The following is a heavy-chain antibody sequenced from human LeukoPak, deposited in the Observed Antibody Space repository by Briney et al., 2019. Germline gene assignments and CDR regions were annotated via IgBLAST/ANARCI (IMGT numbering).Heavy chain of an antibody. Sequence: SETLSLTCTVSGGSISPFYWSWIRQPPGKGLEWIAYIYYSGSTAYNPSLKSRVAISVDTSNNQVSLKLSSVTAADTAVYYCARHGYCSGGSCYFDYWGQGTLVTVSS. CDR3: ARHGYCSGGSCYFDY. J-gene: IGHJ4*02. D-gene: IGHD2-15*01. CDR2: IYYSGST. CDR1: GGSISPFY. V-gene: IGHV4-59*08.